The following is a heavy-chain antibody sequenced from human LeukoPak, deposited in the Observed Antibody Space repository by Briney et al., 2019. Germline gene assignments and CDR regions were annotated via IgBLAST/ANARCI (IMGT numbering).Heavy chain of an antibody. J-gene: IGHJ4*02. CDR1: GGPVSSSIYY. V-gene: IGHV4-39*01. CDR3: ASRNDILTGYVFDF. Sequence: SETLSLTCTVSGGPVSSSIYYWGWIRQPPGKGLEWIGSIYYSGSTSYNPSLKSRVPISVDTSKNQFSLKLTSVTAADTAVYYCASRNDILTGYVFDFWGQGTLVTVSS. CDR2: IYYSGST. D-gene: IGHD3-9*01.